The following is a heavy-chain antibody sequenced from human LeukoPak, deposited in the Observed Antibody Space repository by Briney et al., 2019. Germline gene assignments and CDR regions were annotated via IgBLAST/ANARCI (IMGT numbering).Heavy chain of an antibody. CDR1: GFTFSSYA. CDR2: ISGSGGSA. D-gene: IGHD6-13*01. CDR3: AKPSTAGNHSPIQH. Sequence: GGSLRLSCAASGFTFSSYAMSWVRQAPGKGLEWVSAISGSGGSAYYADSVKGRFTISRDNSKNTLYLQMNSLRAEDTAVYYCAKPSTAGNHSPIQHWGQGTLVTVSS. J-gene: IGHJ1*01. V-gene: IGHV3-23*01.